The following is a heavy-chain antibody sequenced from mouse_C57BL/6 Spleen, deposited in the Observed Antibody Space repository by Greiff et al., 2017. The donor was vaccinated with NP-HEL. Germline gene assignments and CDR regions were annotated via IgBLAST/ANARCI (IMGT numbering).Heavy chain of an antibody. CDR1: GYTFTSYW. CDR2: IDPNSGGT. Sequence: VQLQQPGAELVKPGASVKLSCKASGYTFTSYWMHWVKQRPGRGLEWIGRIDPNSGGTKYNEKFKSKATLTVDKPSSTAYVQLSSLTSEDSAVYYCASGGFYGSSYWYFDVWGTGTTVTVSS. CDR3: ASGGFYGSSYWYFDV. J-gene: IGHJ1*03. D-gene: IGHD1-1*01. V-gene: IGHV1-72*01.